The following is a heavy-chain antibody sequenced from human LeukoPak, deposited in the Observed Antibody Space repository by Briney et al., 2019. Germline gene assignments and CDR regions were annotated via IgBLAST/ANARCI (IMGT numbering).Heavy chain of an antibody. V-gene: IGHV3-7*05. Sequence: LRLSCAASGFTFRSYWMNWVRQAPRKGGEGVANIKQDGRENYYVHSVKGRFTISRDNAKNPMYLQMNSLRAEDTAVYYCARDVGLAACGMMDALDLWGQGTMVTVSS. CDR2: IKQDGREN. CDR3: ARDVGLAACGMMDALDL. CDR1: GFTFRSYW. J-gene: IGHJ3*01. D-gene: IGHD6-13*01.